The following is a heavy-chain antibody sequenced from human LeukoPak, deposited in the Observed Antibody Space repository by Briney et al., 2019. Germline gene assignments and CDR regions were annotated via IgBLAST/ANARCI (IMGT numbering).Heavy chain of an antibody. Sequence: WVRQAPGKGLEWIGSIYYSGSTYYIPSLRGRLTISLDTSKNQFSLRLNSVTAADTAVYYCARHSSSWSPNPDYWGQGTLVTVSS. CDR2: IYYSGST. CDR3: ARHSSSWSPNPDY. V-gene: IGHV4-39*01. J-gene: IGHJ4*02. D-gene: IGHD6-13*01.